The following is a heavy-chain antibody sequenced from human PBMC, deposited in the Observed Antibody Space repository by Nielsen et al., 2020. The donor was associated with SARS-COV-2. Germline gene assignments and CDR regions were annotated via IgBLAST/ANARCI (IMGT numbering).Heavy chain of an antibody. CDR2: IYGSGST. J-gene: IGHJ2*01. D-gene: IGHD4-23*01. CDR3: ARSGLYGGNSGWYFDL. Sequence: SETLSLTCTVSGASISSTVYSWSWVRQPLGKDLEWIGNIYGSGSTDSNPSLKSRVTLSVDTSNNQFSLKLKSVTAADTALYYCARSGLYGGNSGWYFDLWGRGTLVTVSS. V-gene: IGHV4-30-2*01. CDR1: GASISSTVYS.